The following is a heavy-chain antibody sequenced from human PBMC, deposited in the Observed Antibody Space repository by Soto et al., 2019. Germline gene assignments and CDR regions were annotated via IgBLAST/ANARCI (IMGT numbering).Heavy chain of an antibody. CDR2: FDPEDGET. D-gene: IGHD6-19*01. J-gene: IGHJ6*02. Sequence: VSVQVSCRVSGYHFTELSRPWLRQVTGKGCAWMGGFDPEDGETISAQKFPGRVTMTEDTSPDTAYMELSRLRSEYTAEYYCATGCIPVAGPPAYGGHRMDVSGQGSAV. CDR1: GYHFTELS. CDR3: ATGCIPVAGPPAYGGHRMDV. V-gene: IGHV1-24*01.